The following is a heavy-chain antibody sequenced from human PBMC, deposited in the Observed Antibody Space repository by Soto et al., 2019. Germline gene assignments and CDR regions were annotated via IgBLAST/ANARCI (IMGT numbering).Heavy chain of an antibody. CDR3: ARGHRPYYVRSSAGMDV. CDR2: IYYSVST. CDR1: GGSISSGGYY. V-gene: IGHV4-31*03. J-gene: IGHJ6*02. Sequence: SETLSLTCTVSGGSISSGGYYCSWILHHPGKGLEWIGYIYYSVSTYYNPSLKSRVTISVDTSKNQFSLKLSSVTAADKAVYYWARGHRPYYVRSSAGMDVWGQGTTVTVSS. D-gene: IGHD3-10*02.